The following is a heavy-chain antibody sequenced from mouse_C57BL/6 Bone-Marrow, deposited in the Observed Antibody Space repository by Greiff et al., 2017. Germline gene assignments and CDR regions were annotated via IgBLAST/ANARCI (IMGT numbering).Heavy chain of an antibody. CDR3: ALGGV. CDR1: GFSLTSYG. Sequence: QVQLKQSGPGLVQPSQSLSITCTASGFSLTSYGVHWVRQSPGQGLEWLGVIWSGGSTDYNAAFISRLSISKDNSKSQVFFKVNSLQADDTAIYYCALGGVWGTGTTVTVSS. D-gene: IGHD3-3*01. V-gene: IGHV2-2*01. J-gene: IGHJ1*03. CDR2: IWSGGST.